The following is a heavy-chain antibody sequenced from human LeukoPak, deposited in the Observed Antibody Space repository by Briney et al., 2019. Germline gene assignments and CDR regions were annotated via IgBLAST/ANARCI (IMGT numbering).Heavy chain of an antibody. CDR2: ISSSGSTI. V-gene: IGHV3-48*03. J-gene: IGHJ4*02. D-gene: IGHD3-22*01. CDR1: GFTFSSYE. Sequence: PGGSLRLSCAASGFTFSSYEMNWVRQAPGKGLEWVSYISSSGSTIYYADSVKGRFTISRDNAKNSLYLQMNSLRAEDTAVYYCARGGYSSGYHYFDYWGQGTLVTVPS. CDR3: ARGGYSSGYHYFDY.